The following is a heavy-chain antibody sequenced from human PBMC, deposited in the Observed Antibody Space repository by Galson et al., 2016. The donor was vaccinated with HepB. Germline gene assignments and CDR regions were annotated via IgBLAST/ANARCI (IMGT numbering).Heavy chain of an antibody. CDR2: INPESGAT. Sequence: SVKVSCKASGYSFTDSYLHWLRQAPGQGLEWLGWINPESGATKYAPKFEARVTISRDTSINTLYMELSSLRSDDTAVYYCARAFHGDLECFDTWGQGTLVTVSS. CDR3: ARAFHGDLECFDT. CDR1: GYSFTDSY. V-gene: IGHV1-2*02. D-gene: IGHD4-17*01. J-gene: IGHJ5*02.